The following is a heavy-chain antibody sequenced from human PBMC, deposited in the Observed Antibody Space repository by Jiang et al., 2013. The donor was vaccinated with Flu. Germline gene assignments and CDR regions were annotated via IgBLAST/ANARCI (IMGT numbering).Heavy chain of an antibody. J-gene: IGHJ5*02. Sequence: EVKKPGSSVKVSCKASGGTFSSYAISWVRQAPGQGLEWMGRIIPILGIANYAQKFQGRVTITADKSTSTAYMELSSLRSEDTAVYYCASDCSGGSCYSHNWFDPWGQGTLVTVSS. V-gene: IGHV1-69*04. CDR2: IIPILGIA. CDR1: GGTFSSYA. CDR3: ASDCSGGSCYSHNWFDP. D-gene: IGHD2-15*01.